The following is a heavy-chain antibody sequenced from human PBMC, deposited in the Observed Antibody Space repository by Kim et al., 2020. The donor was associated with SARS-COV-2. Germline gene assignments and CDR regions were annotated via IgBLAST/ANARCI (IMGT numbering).Heavy chain of an antibody. D-gene: IGHD3-10*01. Sequence: SVKGRFTISRDNSKNTLYLQMNSLRAGDTAVYYCAKGKVYGSGSFPFDYWGQGTLVTVSS. CDR3: AKGKVYGSGSFPFDY. V-gene: IGHV3-23*01. J-gene: IGHJ4*02.